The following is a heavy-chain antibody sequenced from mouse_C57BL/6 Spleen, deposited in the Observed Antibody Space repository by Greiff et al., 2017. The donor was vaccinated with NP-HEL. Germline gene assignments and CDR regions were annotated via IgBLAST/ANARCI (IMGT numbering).Heavy chain of an antibody. J-gene: IGHJ3*01. D-gene: IGHD2-1*01. CDR2: IYPGDGDT. V-gene: IGHV1-82*01. CDR1: GYAFSSSW. Sequence: QVQLQQSGPELVKPGASVKISCKASGYAFSSSWMNWVKQRPGKGLEWIGRIYPGDGDTNYNGKFKGKATLTADKSSSTAYMQLSSLTSEDSAVYFGARGDYGNYSWFAYWGQGTLVTVSA. CDR3: ARGDYGNYSWFAY.